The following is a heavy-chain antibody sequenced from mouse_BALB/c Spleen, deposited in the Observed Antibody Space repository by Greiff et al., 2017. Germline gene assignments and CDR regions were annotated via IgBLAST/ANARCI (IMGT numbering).Heavy chain of an antibody. CDR3: ARRGDYDAWFAY. CDR1: GYTFTSYW. J-gene: IGHJ3*01. V-gene: IGHV1-7*01. Sequence: VQLQQSGAELAKPGASVKMSCKASGYTFTSYWMHWVKQRPGQGLEWIGYINPSTGYTEYNQKFKDKATLTADKSSSTAYMQLSSLTSEDSAVYYCARRGDYDAWFAYWGQGTLVTVSA. CDR2: INPSTGYT. D-gene: IGHD2-4*01.